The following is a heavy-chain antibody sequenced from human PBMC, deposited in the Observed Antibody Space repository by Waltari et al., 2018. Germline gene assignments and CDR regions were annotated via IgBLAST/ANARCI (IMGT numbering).Heavy chain of an antibody. CDR3: ARGRKTSYYYYGMDV. V-gene: IGHV4-34*01. CDR2: INHSGST. CDR1: GGSFSGYY. J-gene: IGHJ6*02. Sequence: QVQLQQWGAGLLKPSATLSLTCAVYGGSFSGYYWSWIRQPPGKGLEWIGEINHSGSTNYNPSLKSRVTISVDTSKNQFSLKLSSVTAADTAVYYCARGRKTSYYYYGMDVWGQGTTVTVSS.